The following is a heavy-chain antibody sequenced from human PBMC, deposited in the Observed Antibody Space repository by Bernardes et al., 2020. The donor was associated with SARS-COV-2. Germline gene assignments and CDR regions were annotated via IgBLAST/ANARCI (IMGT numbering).Heavy chain of an antibody. J-gene: IGHJ6*02. Sequence: ASVKVSCKASGYTFTSYDINWVRQATGQGLEWMGWMNPNSGNKGYAQKFQGRVTMTRDTSISTAYMELSSLRSEDSAVYYCARGRERWLQLRYNYYAMDVWGQGTTVTVSS. CDR2: MNPNSGNK. D-gene: IGHD5-12*01. CDR1: GYTFTSYD. CDR3: ARGRERWLQLRYNYYAMDV. V-gene: IGHV1-8*01.